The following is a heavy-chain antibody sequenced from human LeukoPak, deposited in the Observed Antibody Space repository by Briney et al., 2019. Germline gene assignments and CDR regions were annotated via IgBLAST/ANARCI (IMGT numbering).Heavy chain of an antibody. CDR1: GGTFSSYA. D-gene: IGHD2-2*01. CDR3: ARGNCSSTSCYGYYYYYYMDV. J-gene: IGHJ6*03. V-gene: IGHV1-69*05. Sequence: SVRVSCKASGGTFSSYAISWVRQAPGQGLEWMGGIIPIFGTANYAQKFQGRVTITTDESTSTAYMELSSLRSEDTAVYYCARGNCSSTSCYGYYYYYYMDVWGKGTTVTVSS. CDR2: IIPIFGTA.